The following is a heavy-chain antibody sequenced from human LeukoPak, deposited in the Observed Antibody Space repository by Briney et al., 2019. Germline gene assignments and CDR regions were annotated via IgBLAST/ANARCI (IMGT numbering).Heavy chain of an antibody. V-gene: IGHV3-74*01. Sequence: GGSLRLSCAAPGFTFSTYWMHWVRQAPGKGLVWVSRIHSDGRSTSYADSVNGRFTISRDNAKNTLYLQMNSLRAEDTAVYYCARDRPGNTAIDYWGQGTLVTVSS. CDR3: ARDRPGNTAIDY. D-gene: IGHD5-18*01. CDR1: GFTFSTYW. CDR2: IHSDGRST. J-gene: IGHJ4*02.